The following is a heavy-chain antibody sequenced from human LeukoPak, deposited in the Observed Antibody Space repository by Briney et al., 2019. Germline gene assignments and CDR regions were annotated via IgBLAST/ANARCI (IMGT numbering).Heavy chain of an antibody. D-gene: IGHD4-17*01. V-gene: IGHV3-48*03. CDR1: GFTFSSYE. CDR2: IGASGDTI. CDR3: ARESEFGDYEPWDL. Sequence: SGGSLRHSCAASGFTFSSYEMNWVRQAPGKRLEWLSYIGASGDTIYYADSVKGRFTISRDNGKKSLSLQMNSLRADDTAGYYCARESEFGDYEPWDLWGQGALVTVSS. J-gene: IGHJ5*02.